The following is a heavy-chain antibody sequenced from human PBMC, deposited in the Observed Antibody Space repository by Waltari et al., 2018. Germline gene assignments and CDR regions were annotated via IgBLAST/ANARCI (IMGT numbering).Heavy chain of an antibody. CDR1: GGTFSSYA. CDR3: AGHEVPYSSGWYYFDY. D-gene: IGHD6-19*01. J-gene: IGHJ4*02. V-gene: IGHV1-69*08. Sequence: QVQLVQSGAEVKKPGSSVKVSCKASGGTFSSYAISWVRQAPGQGLEWMGRITPIFGTANYAQKFQGRVTITADKSTSTAYMELSSLRSEDTAVYYCAGHEVPYSSGWYYFDYWGQGTLVTVSS. CDR2: ITPIFGTA.